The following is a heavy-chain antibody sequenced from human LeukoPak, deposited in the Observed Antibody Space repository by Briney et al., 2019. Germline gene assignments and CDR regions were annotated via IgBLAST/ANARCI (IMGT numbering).Heavy chain of an antibody. J-gene: IGHJ4*02. Sequence: PGGSLRLSCAASGFTFIRHWISWVRQAPGKGLEWVANIKEDGSEIHYVDSVKGRFTISRDNAENSLYLQMNSLRAEDTAVYYCVRESTYTYAHALDYWGQGTLVTVSS. CDR2: IKEDGSEI. CDR3: VRESTYTYAHALDY. V-gene: IGHV3-7*01. D-gene: IGHD5-18*01. CDR1: GFTFIRHW.